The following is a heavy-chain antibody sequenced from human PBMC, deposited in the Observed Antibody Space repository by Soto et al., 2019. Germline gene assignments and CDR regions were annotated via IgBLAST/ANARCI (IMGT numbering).Heavy chain of an antibody. CDR1: GYTFTGYT. J-gene: IGHJ5*02. CDR3: ARGIATGPLDP. CDR2: INPDNGNR. V-gene: IGHV1-3*01. D-gene: IGHD2-15*01. Sequence: ASVKVSCKASGYTFTGYTMNWVRQAPGQRLEWMGWINPDNGNRKSSQKFQDRVIITRDTSASTAYMDLSSLRSEHTAVYYCARGIATGPLDPWGQGTLVTVSS.